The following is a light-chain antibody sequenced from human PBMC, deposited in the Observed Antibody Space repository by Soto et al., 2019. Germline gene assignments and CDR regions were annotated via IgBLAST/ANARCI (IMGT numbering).Light chain of an antibody. J-gene: IGKJ1*01. CDR1: QTVTSTY. CDR2: GVS. V-gene: IGKV3-20*01. CDR3: QHYANFLWT. Sequence: EIVLTQSPGTLSLSPGERATLSCRASQTVTSTYLAWYQQKPGQAPRLLIYGVSSRPTGIPARFSGSGSGTDFTLTISRLEPEDSAVYFCQHYANFLWTFGQGTKVEIK.